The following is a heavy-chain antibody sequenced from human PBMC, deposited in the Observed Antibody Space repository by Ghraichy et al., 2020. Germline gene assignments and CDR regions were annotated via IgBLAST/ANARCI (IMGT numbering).Heavy chain of an antibody. CDR3: ARDRNPGRIAVAGFDY. V-gene: IGHV3-48*02. CDR1: GFTFSSYS. Sequence: LTCAASGFTFSSYSMNWVRQAPGKGLEWVSYISSSSSTIYYADSVKGRFTISRDNAKNSLYLQMNSLRDEDTAVYYCARDRNPGRIAVAGFDYWGQGTLVTVSS. CDR2: ISSSSSTI. J-gene: IGHJ4*02. D-gene: IGHD6-19*01.